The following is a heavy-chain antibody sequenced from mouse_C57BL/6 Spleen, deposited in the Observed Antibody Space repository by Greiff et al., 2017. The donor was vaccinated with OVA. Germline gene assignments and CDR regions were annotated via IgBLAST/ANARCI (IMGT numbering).Heavy chain of an antibody. CDR2: IYPGSGST. CDR3: ARSDYDGRGFAY. V-gene: IGHV1-55*01. D-gene: IGHD2-4*01. Sequence: QVQLQQPGAELVKPGASVKMSCKASGYTFTSYWITWVKQRPGQGLEWIGDIYPGSGSTNYNAKFTSTATLTVDTSYSTAYMQLSSLTSEDAAVYYCARSDYDGRGFAYWGQGTLVTVSA. J-gene: IGHJ3*01. CDR1: GYTFTSYW.